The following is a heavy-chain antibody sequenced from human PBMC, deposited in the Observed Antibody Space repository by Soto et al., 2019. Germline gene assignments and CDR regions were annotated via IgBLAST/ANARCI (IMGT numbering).Heavy chain of an antibody. V-gene: IGHV3-11*01. CDR2: ISSSGSTI. D-gene: IGHD4-4*01. J-gene: IGHJ5*02. CDR3: ARDYSNYVGLFWFDP. CDR1: GFTFSDYY. Sequence: PGGSLRLSCAASGFTFSDYYMSWIRQAPGKGLEWVSYISSSGSTIYYADSVKGRFTISRDNAKNSLYLQMNSLRAEDTAVYYCARDYSNYVGLFWFDPWGQGTLVTVSS.